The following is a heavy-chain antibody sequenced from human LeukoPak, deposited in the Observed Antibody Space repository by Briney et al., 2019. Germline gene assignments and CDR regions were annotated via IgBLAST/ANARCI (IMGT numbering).Heavy chain of an antibody. Sequence: GGSLRLSCATSGFTFSDYAMTWVRQAPGKGLEWVATISGSGVMTYYADSVKGRFTVSGDNSKNTVYLQMSSLTAADTAVYYCAREGEDTPFLPHGDAFDLWGQGTMVTVSS. CDR1: GFTFSDYA. V-gene: IGHV3-23*01. CDR2: ISGSGVMT. CDR3: AREGEDTPFLPHGDAFDL. D-gene: IGHD2/OR15-2a*01. J-gene: IGHJ3*01.